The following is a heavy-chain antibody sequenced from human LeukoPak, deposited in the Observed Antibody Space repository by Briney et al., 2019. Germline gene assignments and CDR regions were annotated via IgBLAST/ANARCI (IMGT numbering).Heavy chain of an antibody. J-gene: IGHJ4*02. V-gene: IGHV1-2*02. Sequence: ASVKVSCKASGYTFTGYYMHWVRQAPGQGLEWMGWINPNSGGTNYAQKFRGRVTMTRDTSISTAYMELSRLRFDDTAVYYCARRGASSTSCFDYWGQGTLVTVSS. D-gene: IGHD2-2*01. CDR1: GYTFTGYY. CDR2: INPNSGGT. CDR3: ARRGASSTSCFDY.